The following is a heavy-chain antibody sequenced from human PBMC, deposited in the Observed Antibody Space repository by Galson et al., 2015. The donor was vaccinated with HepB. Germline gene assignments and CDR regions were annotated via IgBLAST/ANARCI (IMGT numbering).Heavy chain of an antibody. Sequence: SLRLSCAASGFTFDDYGMSWVRQAPGKGLEWVSGINWNGGSTGYADSVKGRFTISRDNAKNSLYLQMNSLRAEDTALYYCASLATGYYDSSGASIFDYWGQGTLVTVSS. CDR1: GFTFDDYG. CDR2: INWNGGST. J-gene: IGHJ4*02. D-gene: IGHD3-22*01. CDR3: ASLATGYYDSSGASIFDY. V-gene: IGHV3-20*04.